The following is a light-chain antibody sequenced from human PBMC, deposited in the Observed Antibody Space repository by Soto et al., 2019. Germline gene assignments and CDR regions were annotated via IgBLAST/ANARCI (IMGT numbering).Light chain of an antibody. CDR1: QSVDSY. J-gene: IGKJ1*01. V-gene: IGKV3-11*01. CDR3: QQCGSSGT. CDR2: GAS. Sequence: EIVLTQSPASLSLSPGERATLSCRASQSVDSYLVWYQQKPGQAPRLLISGASNRATGIAARFSGSGSGTDFTLTINSLEPEDFAVYYCQQCGSSGTFGQGTKVDIK.